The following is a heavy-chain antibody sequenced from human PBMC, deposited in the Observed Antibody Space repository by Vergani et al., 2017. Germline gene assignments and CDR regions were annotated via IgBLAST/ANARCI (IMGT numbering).Heavy chain of an antibody. V-gene: IGHV4-30-4*01. CDR3: ARVRRDDSSGYYYYYGMDV. CDR1: GGSISSGDYY. CDR2: IYYSGST. Sequence: QVQRQESGPGLVKPSQTLSLTCTVSGGSISSGDYYWSWIRQPPGKGLEWIGYIYYSGSTYYNPSLKSRVTISVDTSKNQFSLKLSSVTAADTAVYYCARVRRDDSSGYYYYYGMDVWGQGTTVTVSS. J-gene: IGHJ6*02. D-gene: IGHD3-22*01.